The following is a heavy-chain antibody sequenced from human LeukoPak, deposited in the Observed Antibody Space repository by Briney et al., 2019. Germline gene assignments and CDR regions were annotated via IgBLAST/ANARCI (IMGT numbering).Heavy chain of an antibody. Sequence: SETLSLTCAVYGGSFSCYFWSSVPQPPGKGLEWIGGINHSGSTNYNPSLKRRVTISVDTSKNQFFLKVSSVTAADTAVYYCASGSPHAFDIWGQGTMVTVSS. CDR3: ASGSPHAFDI. V-gene: IGHV4-34*01. J-gene: IGHJ3*02. CDR2: INHSGST. CDR1: GGSFSCYF.